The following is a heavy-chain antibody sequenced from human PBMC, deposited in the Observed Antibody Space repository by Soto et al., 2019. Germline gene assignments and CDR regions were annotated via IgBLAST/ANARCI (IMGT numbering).Heavy chain of an antibody. CDR2: ISGSGGAT. J-gene: IGHJ3*02. CDR3: VNKEPYYDLWCDHEGVFDI. V-gene: IGHV3-23*01. D-gene: IGHD3-3*01. Sequence: GGSLRLACAASGFTFNNYAINWVRQAPGKGLEWVSGISGSGGATSYTDSVRGRFTITRANSKNTVYLKLNSLRVEDTAVYFCVNKEPYYDLWCDHEGVFDIWGQGTMVTVSS. CDR1: GFTFNNYA.